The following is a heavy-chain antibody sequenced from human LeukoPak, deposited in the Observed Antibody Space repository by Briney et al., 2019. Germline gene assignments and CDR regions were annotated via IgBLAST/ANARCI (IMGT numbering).Heavy chain of an antibody. Sequence: ASVKVSCKASGYTFTSYGISWVRQAPGQGLEWMGWISAYNGNTNYAQKLQGRVTMTTDTSTSTAYMELRSLRSDDTAVYYCARDSRDYDILTGYYKGAFDIWGQGTMVTVSS. V-gene: IGHV1-18*01. D-gene: IGHD3-9*01. J-gene: IGHJ3*02. CDR2: ISAYNGNT. CDR3: ARDSRDYDILTGYYKGAFDI. CDR1: GYTFTSYG.